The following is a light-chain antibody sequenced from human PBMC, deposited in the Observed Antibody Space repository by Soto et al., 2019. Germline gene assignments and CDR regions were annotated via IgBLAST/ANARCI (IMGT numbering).Light chain of an antibody. CDR1: NSDVGAYTS. Sequence: QSVLAQPRSVSGSPGQSVTISCTGTNSDVGAYTSVSWYQQLPGKAPKLVISAVSYRPSGVPDRFSGSKSGNTASLTISGLQTEDEADYYCCSSAPESTYVFGSGTKVTVL. CDR3: CSSAPESTYV. J-gene: IGLJ1*01. V-gene: IGLV2-11*01. CDR2: AVS.